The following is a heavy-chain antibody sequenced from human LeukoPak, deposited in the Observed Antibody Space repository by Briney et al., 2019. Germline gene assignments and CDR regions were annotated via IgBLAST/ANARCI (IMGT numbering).Heavy chain of an antibody. CDR1: GYTFTIYD. D-gene: IGHD3-10*01. V-gene: IGHV1-8*01. CDR2: MNPNSGNT. CDR3: TREDYYGSGSFSNWFDP. J-gene: IGHJ5*02. Sequence: ASVKVSCKASGYTFTIYDINWVRQAPGQGLEWMGWMNPNSGNTGYAQKFQGRVTMTTNTSISTAYMELSSLRPEDTAVYYCTREDYYGSGSFSNWFDPWGQGTLVTVSS.